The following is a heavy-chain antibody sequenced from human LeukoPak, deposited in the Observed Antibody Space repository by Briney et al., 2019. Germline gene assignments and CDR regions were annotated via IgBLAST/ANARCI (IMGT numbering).Heavy chain of an antibody. Sequence: GGSLRLSCAASGFTVSSNYMSWVRQAPGKGLEWVSVIYSGGSTYYADSVKGRFTISRDNSKNTLYLRMNSLRAEDTAVYYCASGSGSYRTPYYYMDVWGKGTTVTVSS. D-gene: IGHD3-10*01. CDR3: ASGSGSYRTPYYYMDV. CDR1: GFTVSSNY. V-gene: IGHV3-53*01. J-gene: IGHJ6*03. CDR2: IYSGGST.